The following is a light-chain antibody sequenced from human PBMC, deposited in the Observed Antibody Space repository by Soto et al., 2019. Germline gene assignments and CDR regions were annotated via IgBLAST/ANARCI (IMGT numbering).Light chain of an antibody. CDR2: DAS. V-gene: IGKV3-11*01. CDR3: QQRSNWLPRT. J-gene: IGKJ2*01. Sequence: EIVLTQSPATLSLSPGERATLSCRASQCVSSYLAWYQQKPGQAPRLLIHDASNRAAGIPARFSGSGSGTDFTLTISSLEPEDFAVYYCQQRSNWLPRTFGQGTKVDNK. CDR1: QCVSSY.